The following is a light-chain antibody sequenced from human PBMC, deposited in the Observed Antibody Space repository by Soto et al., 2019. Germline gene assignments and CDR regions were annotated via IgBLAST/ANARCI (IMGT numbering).Light chain of an antibody. CDR2: KAS. CDR3: QQYNAYPPRT. V-gene: IGKV1-5*03. CDR1: HIINTW. Sequence: DIQMTLSSSTLPASVVDRVTITCWASHIINTWLAWYQQRPGQAPKLLIYKASSLQSGVPSRFSGSASGTDFTLNISSLQPEDFAIYYCQQYNAYPPRTFGQGTKVDIK. J-gene: IGKJ1*01.